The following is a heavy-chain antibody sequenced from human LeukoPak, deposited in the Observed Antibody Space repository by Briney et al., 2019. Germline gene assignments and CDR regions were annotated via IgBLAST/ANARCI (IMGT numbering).Heavy chain of an antibody. D-gene: IGHD4-23*01. CDR1: GYTFTGYY. V-gene: IGHV1-2*02. CDR3: ARVSTVVTALFDY. CDR2: INPNSGGT. Sequence: ASVKVSCKASGYTFTGYYMHWVRQAPGQGLEWMGWINPNSGGTNYAQKFQGRVTMTRDTSISTAYMELSRLRSDDTAVYYCARVSTVVTALFDYWGQGTLATVSS. J-gene: IGHJ4*02.